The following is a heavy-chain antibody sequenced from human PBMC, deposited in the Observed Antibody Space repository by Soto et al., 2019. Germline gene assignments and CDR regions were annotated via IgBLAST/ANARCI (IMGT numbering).Heavy chain of an antibody. J-gene: IGHJ4*02. D-gene: IGHD3-9*01. CDR3: GRVGYDILTGYWYYFDY. V-gene: IGHV6-1*01. Sequence: PSQTLSLTCAISGDSVSSNSAAWNWIRQSPSRGLEWLGRTYYRSKWYNDYAVSVKSRITINPDTSKNQFSLQLNSVTPEDTAVYYCGRVGYDILTGYWYYFDYWGQGTLVTVSS. CDR2: TYYRSKWYN. CDR1: GDSVSSNSAA.